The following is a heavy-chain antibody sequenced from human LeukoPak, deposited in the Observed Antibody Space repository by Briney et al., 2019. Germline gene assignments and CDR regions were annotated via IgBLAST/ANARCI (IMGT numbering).Heavy chain of an antibody. J-gene: IGHJ4*02. CDR2: INPNSGGT. CDR1: GYTFTGYC. Sequence: ASVKVSCKASGYTFTGYCMHWVRQAPGQGLEWMGWINPNSGGTNYAQKFQGRVTMTRDTSISTAYMELSRLRSDDTAVYYCASLFREWELLNDYWGQGTLVTVSP. V-gene: IGHV1-2*02. D-gene: IGHD1-26*01. CDR3: ASLFREWELLNDY.